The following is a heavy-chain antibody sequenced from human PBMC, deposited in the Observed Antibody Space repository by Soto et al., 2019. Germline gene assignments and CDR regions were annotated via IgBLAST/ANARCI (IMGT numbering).Heavy chain of an antibody. Sequence: GGSLRLSCAASGFTFSSYGMHWVRQAPGKGLEWVAVIWYDGSNKYYADSVKGRFTISRDNSKNTLYLQMNSLRAEDTAVYYCARSLELELGPMDVWGKGTTVTVSS. CDR1: GFTFSSYG. CDR2: IWYDGSNK. CDR3: ARSLELELGPMDV. V-gene: IGHV3-33*08. J-gene: IGHJ6*03. D-gene: IGHD1-7*01.